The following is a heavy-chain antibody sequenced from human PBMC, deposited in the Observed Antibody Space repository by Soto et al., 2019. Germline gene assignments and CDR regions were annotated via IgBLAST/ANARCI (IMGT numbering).Heavy chain of an antibody. Sequence: QVQLVQSGAEVKKPGASVKVSCKASGYTFTSYDINWVRQATGQGHAWMGWMNPNSVNTAYAQKFQGRVTMTRNTSISKAYMELSSLRSKDTAVYYSAREVTGRFDYWGQGTLVTVSS. CDR1: GYTFTSYD. CDR3: AREVTGRFDY. J-gene: IGHJ4*02. CDR2: MNPNSVNT. D-gene: IGHD1-20*01. V-gene: IGHV1-8*01.